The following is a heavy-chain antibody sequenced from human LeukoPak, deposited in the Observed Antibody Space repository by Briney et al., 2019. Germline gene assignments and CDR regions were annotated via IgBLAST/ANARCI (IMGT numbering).Heavy chain of an antibody. CDR1: GFTFSSYA. CDR2: ISGSGGAT. Sequence: GRSLRLSYAASGFTFSSYAMSWVRQAPGKGLEWVSTISGSGGATYYADSVKGRFTISTDNSKNTLYLQMNTLRAEDTAVYYCAKHAMIVVKPFDYWGQGTLVAVSS. V-gene: IGHV3-23*01. CDR3: AKHAMIVVKPFDY. D-gene: IGHD3-22*01. J-gene: IGHJ4*02.